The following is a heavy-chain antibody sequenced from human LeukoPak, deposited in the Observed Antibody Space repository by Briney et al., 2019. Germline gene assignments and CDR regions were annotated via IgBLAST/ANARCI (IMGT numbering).Heavy chain of an antibody. CDR3: ARDDDSSGYYSVGAFDI. J-gene: IGHJ3*02. CDR2: IYYSGST. Sequence: SQTLSLTCTVSGGSISSGVYYWSWIRQPPRKGLGWVGYIYYSGSTYYNPSLKSRVTISVDTSKNQLSLKLSSVPAADTAVYYCARDDDSSGYYSVGAFDIWGQGTMVTVSS. D-gene: IGHD3-22*01. CDR1: GGSISSGVYY. V-gene: IGHV4-31*03.